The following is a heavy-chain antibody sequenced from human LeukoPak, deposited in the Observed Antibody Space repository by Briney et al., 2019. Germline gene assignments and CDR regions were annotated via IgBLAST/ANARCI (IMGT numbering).Heavy chain of an antibody. D-gene: IGHD3-3*01. CDR3: ARDRTYDFWSGALDY. Sequence: GGSLRLSCAASGFTFGSYAMYWVRQAPGKGLEWVSGISGSGGSTFYADSVKGRFTISRDNAKNSLYLQMNSLRAEDTAVYYCARDRTYDFWSGALDYWGQGTLVTVSS. CDR1: GFTFGSYA. J-gene: IGHJ4*02. V-gene: IGHV3-23*01. CDR2: ISGSGGST.